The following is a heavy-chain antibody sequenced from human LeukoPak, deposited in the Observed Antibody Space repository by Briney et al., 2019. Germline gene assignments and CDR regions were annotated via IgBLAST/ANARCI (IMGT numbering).Heavy chain of an antibody. J-gene: IGHJ6*02. CDR3: ARDGSLGGYYDSSGYYYKDYYGMDV. Sequence: ASVKVSCKASGYTFTDYYMHWVRQAPGQGLEWMGWITPNSGGTNSAQKLQGRVTMTTDTSTSTAYMELRSLRSDDTAVYYCARDGSLGGYYDSSGYYYKDYYGMDVWGQGTTVTVSS. D-gene: IGHD3-22*01. CDR1: GYTFTDYY. V-gene: IGHV1-2*02. CDR2: ITPNSGGT.